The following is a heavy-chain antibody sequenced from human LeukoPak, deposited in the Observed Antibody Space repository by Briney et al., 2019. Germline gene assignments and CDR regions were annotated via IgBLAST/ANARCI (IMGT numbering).Heavy chain of an antibody. J-gene: IGHJ4*02. D-gene: IGHD3-3*01. CDR2: IYSGGST. Sequence: GGSLRLSCAASGFTVSSNYMSWVRQAPGKGLEWVSVIYSGGSTYYADSVKGRFTISRDNSKNTLYLQMNSLRAEDTAVYYCARGSGWYYDFWSGYYPDYWGQGTLVTVSS. V-gene: IGHV3-66*01. CDR1: GFTVSSNY. CDR3: ARGSGWYYDFWSGYYPDY.